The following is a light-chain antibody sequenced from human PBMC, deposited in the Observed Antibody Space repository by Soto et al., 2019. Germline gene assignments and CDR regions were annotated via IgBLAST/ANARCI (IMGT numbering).Light chain of an antibody. CDR2: EVS. CDR1: SSDVGGYNY. CDR3: TSYTSSSTLDV. Sequence: ALTQPASVSGSPGQSITISCTGTSSDVGGYNYVSWYQQHPGKAHKLMIYEVSNRPSGVSNRFSGSKSGHTASLTISGLQSEDEADYFCTSYTSSSTLDVFGTGTKLTVL. J-gene: IGLJ1*01. V-gene: IGLV2-14*01.